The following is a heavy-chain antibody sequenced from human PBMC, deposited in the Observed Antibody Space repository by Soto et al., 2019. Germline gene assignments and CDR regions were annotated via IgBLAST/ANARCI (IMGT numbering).Heavy chain of an antibody. CDR1: GGSISSYY. J-gene: IGHJ6*03. V-gene: IGHV4-59*08. Sequence: SETLSLTCTVSGGSISSYYWSWIRQPPGKGLEWIGYIYYSGSTNYNPSLKSRVTISVDTSKNQFSLKLSSVTAADTAVYYCARHVSITIFGVVTSPGYYYYMDVWGKGTTVTVSS. D-gene: IGHD3-3*01. CDR2: IYYSGST. CDR3: ARHVSITIFGVVTSPGYYYYMDV.